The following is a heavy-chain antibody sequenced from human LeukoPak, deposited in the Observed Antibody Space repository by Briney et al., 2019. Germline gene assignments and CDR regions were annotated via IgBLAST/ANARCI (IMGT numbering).Heavy chain of an antibody. D-gene: IGHD3-22*01. CDR1: GGTFSSYA. CDR2: IIPIFGTA. CDR3: ARAALGTVLLRRYYYYGMDV. Sequence: EASVKVSCKASGGTFSSYAISWVRQAPGQGLEWMGGIIPIFGTANYAQKFQGRVTITADESTSTAYMELSSLRSEDTAVYYCARAALGTVLLRRYYYYGMDVWGQGTTVTVSS. V-gene: IGHV1-69*13. J-gene: IGHJ6*02.